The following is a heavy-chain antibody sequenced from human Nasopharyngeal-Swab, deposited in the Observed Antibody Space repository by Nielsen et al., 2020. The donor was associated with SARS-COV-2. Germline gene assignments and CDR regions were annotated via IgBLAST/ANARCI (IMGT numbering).Heavy chain of an antibody. D-gene: IGHD3-3*01. Sequence: SETLSLTCAVSGGSISSSNWWSWVRQPPGKGLEWIGYIYYSGSTNYNPSLKSRVTISVDTSKNQFSLKLSSVTAADTAVYYCARVRAIFGDYYYYYGMDVWGQGTTVTVSS. CDR3: ARVRAIFGDYYYYYGMDV. CDR2: IYYSGST. V-gene: IGHV4-4*02. J-gene: IGHJ6*02. CDR1: GGSISSSNW.